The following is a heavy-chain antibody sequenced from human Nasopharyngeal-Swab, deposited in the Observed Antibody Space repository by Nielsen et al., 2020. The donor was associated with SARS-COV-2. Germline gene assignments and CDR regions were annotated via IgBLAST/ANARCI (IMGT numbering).Heavy chain of an antibody. J-gene: IGHJ4*02. CDR3: AREDGGDTMIVVVMVY. Sequence: GGSLRLSCAASGFTFSSYAMHWVRQAPGKGLERVAVISYDGSNKYYADSVKGRFTISRDNSKNTLYLQMNSLRAEDTAVYYCAREDGGDTMIVVVMVYWGQGTLVTVSS. V-gene: IGHV3-30*04. CDR2: ISYDGSNK. D-gene: IGHD3-22*01. CDR1: GFTFSSYA.